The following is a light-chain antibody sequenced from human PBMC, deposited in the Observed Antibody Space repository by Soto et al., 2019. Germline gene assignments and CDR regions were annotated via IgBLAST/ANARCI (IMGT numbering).Light chain of an antibody. V-gene: IGLV3-21*04. CDR3: QLWDSSSDHSV. CDR1: EVGSES. Sequence: SYELTQPPSVSVAPGKTASITCGGAEVGSESVHWYQQKPGQAPVLVIYDDSDRPSGLPERSSGSNSGNTATLTISRVEAGDEADYYCQLWDSSSDHSVFGGGTKLTVL. CDR2: DDS. J-gene: IGLJ3*02.